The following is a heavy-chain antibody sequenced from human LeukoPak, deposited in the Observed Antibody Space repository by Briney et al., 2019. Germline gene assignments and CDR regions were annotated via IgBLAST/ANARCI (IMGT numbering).Heavy chain of an antibody. J-gene: IGHJ2*01. Sequence: PGGSLRLSCAASGFTFSSHGMQWVRQAPGKGLEWVTVIASDGSAQYYIDSVKGRFTTSRDNSKNMLYLQMNSLRTEDTAVYYCEREASVTNWYFDLWGRGALVSVSS. CDR3: EREASVTNWYFDL. V-gene: IGHV3-30*03. CDR1: GFTFSSHG. D-gene: IGHD2-2*01. CDR2: IASDGSAQ.